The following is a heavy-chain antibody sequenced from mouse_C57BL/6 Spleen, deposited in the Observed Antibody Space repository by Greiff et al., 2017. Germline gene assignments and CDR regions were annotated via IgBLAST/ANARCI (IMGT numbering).Heavy chain of an antibody. D-gene: IGHD1-1*01. CDR2: IHPTGGST. V-gene: IGHV1-64*01. CDR1: GYTFTSSW. CDR3: AGWATVVGSQGAMDY. J-gene: IGHJ4*01. Sequence: QVQLQQPGAELVKPGASVKLSCKASGYTFTSSWMHWVKQRPGQGLEWIGMIHPTGGSTNYNEKFKSKATLTVDTSSSTAYIQLSSLTSEDSAVYYCAGWATVVGSQGAMDYWGQGTSVTVSS.